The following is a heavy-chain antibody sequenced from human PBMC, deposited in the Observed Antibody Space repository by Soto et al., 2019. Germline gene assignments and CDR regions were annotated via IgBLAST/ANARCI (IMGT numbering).Heavy chain of an antibody. D-gene: IGHD1-1*01. CDR3: AREKEDNWNAPYYFDY. V-gene: IGHV1-69*04. CDR2: IIPILGIA. Sequence: SVKVSCKASGGTFSSYTISWVRQAPGQGLEWMGRIIPILGIANYAQKFQGRVTITADKSTSTAYMELSSLRSEDTAVYYCAREKEDNWNAPYYFDYWGQGTLVTVS. J-gene: IGHJ4*02. CDR1: GGTFSSYT.